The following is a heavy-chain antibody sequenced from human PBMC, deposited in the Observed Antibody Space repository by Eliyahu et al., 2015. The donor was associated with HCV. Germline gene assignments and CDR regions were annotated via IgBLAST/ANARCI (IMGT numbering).Heavy chain of an antibody. J-gene: IGHJ4*02. CDR2: INHRGHT. CDR1: GGSLSGYY. V-gene: IGHV4-34*02. CDR3: ARVERGSYYYFDS. Sequence: QVQLQQWGAGLLKPSDTLSLTCAVYGGSLSGYYWGWXRQSPGKGLDYIGEINHRGHTTYNPSLXXRVSLSVDTSKXQFXLKLTSVTAADTALYFCARVERGSYYYFDSWGQGTLXTVSS. D-gene: IGHD3-10*01.